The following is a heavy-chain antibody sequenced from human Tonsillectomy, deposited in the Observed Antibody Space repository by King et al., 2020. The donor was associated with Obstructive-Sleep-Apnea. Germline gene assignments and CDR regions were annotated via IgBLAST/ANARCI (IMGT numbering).Heavy chain of an antibody. J-gene: IGHJ1*01. CDR2: IDPSDSYT. V-gene: IGHV5-10-1*01. D-gene: IGHD2-2*01. Sequence: VQLVESGAEVKKPGESLRISCKGSGYSVNSYWIIWGRQMPGKGLEWMGRIDPSDSYTIYSPSFQGHATLPADKSISTAYLQWSSLKASDTAMYYCASGIVVVPAAPAQHWGQGTLVTVSS. CDR3: ASGIVVVPAAPAQH. CDR1: GYSVNSYW.